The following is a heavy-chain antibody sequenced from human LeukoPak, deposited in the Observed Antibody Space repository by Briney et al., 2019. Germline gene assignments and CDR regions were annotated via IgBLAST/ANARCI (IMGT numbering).Heavy chain of an antibody. D-gene: IGHD3-22*01. J-gene: IGHJ4*02. CDR3: ARLLGSGYIDY. CDR1: GFTFSSYE. Sequence: GGSLRLSCAASGFTFSSYEMNWVRQAPGKGLEWVSYTSSSGSTIYYADSVKGRFTISRDNAKNSLYLQMNSLRAEDTAVYYCARLLGSGYIDYWGQGTLVTVSS. CDR2: TSSSGSTI. V-gene: IGHV3-48*03.